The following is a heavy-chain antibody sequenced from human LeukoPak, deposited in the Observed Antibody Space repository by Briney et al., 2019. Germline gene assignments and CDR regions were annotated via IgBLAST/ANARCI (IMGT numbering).Heavy chain of an antibody. Sequence: GGSLRLSCAASGFSFISYGMHWVRQAPGKGLEWVGVISDDGRNKKYADSVKGRLTISRDNSKDTLYLQMNSLRDEDTAVYYCAKRPSDYGDYVTYFDYWGQGTLVTVS. D-gene: IGHD4-17*01. CDR3: AKRPSDYGDYVTYFDY. J-gene: IGHJ4*02. CDR1: GFSFISYG. CDR2: ISDDGRNK. V-gene: IGHV3-30*18.